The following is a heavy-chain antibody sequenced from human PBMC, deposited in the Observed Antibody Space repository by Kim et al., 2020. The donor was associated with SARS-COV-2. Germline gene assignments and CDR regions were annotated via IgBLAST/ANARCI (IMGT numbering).Heavy chain of an antibody. Sequence: ASVKVSCKASGYTFISYAMHWVRQAPGQSLEWMGWINAGNGNTKYSQKFQGRVTITRDTSASTAYMELSSLRSEDTAVYYCARGYCSSGSCYSYWDQGTLVTVSS. V-gene: IGHV1-3*01. J-gene: IGHJ4*02. D-gene: IGHD2-15*01. CDR3: ARGYCSSGSCYSY. CDR1: GYTFISYA. CDR2: INAGNGNT.